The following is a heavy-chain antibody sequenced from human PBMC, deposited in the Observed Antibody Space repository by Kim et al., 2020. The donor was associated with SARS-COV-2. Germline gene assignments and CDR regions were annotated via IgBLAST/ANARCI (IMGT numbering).Heavy chain of an antibody. D-gene: IGHD6-6*01. J-gene: IGHJ4*02. V-gene: IGHV4-34*01. Sequence: TPTLKSRGTITVDTSKNQFSLKLSSVTAADTAVYYCARGRSIAARLFDYWGQGTLVTVSS. CDR3: ARGRSIAARLFDY.